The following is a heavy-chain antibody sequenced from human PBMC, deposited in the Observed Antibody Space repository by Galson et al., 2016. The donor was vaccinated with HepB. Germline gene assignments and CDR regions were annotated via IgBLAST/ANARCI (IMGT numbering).Heavy chain of an antibody. Sequence: SLRLSCAASGFTFGDYAMCWFRQAPGKGLEWVARVKSKTGGGTKDYAAPVKVRFTSSRADSKNTLYLQMHSLKTTDTAVYYCTTKNLDKATWETPSFDYWGQGALVTVSS. CDR1: GFTFGDYA. D-gene: IGHD5-18*01. CDR3: TTKNLDKATWETPSFDY. V-gene: IGHV3-15*01. CDR2: VKSKTGGGTK. J-gene: IGHJ4*02.